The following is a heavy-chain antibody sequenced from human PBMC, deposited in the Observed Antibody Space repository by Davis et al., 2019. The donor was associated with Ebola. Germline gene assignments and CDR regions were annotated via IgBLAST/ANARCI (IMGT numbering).Heavy chain of an antibody. CDR2: IYYSGST. Sequence: GSLRLSCTVSGGSISSSSYYWSWIRQPPGKGLEWIGYIYYSGSTNYNPSLKSRVTISVDTSKNQFSLKLSSVTAADTAVYYCARGFPRGYTFMRFDYWGQGTLVTVSS. D-gene: IGHD5-18*01. CDR1: GGSISSSSYY. CDR3: ARGFPRGYTFMRFDY. V-gene: IGHV4-61*05. J-gene: IGHJ4*02.